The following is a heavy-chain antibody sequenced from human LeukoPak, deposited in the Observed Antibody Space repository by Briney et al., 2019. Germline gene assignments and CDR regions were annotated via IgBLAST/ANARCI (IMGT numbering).Heavy chain of an antibody. J-gene: IGHJ4*02. V-gene: IGHV3-23*01. CDR2: VSGSGAST. D-gene: IGHD3-22*01. Sequence: GGSLRLSCAASGFTFNNFAMSWVRQAPGKGLEWVSGVSGSGASTYYADSVKGRFTISRDNSKNTLYLQMNSLRAEDTALYYCAESSDYDSSGSLFDYWGQGPLVTVSS. CDR1: GFTFNNFA. CDR3: AESSDYDSSGSLFDY.